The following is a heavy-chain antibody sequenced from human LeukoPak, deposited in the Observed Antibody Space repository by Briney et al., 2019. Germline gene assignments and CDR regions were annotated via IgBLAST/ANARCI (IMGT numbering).Heavy chain of an antibody. J-gene: IGHJ4*02. Sequence: PGGSLRLSCATSGFTLRRYDMHWVRQATGKGLEWVSAIGSAGDTYYPGSVKGRFTMSRDDAKSTLYLQMNSLRAEDTAVYYCAKDESSGYYYFDHWGQGTLVTVSS. CDR1: GFTLRRYD. D-gene: IGHD3-22*01. CDR2: IGSAGDT. V-gene: IGHV3-13*04. CDR3: AKDESSGYYYFDH.